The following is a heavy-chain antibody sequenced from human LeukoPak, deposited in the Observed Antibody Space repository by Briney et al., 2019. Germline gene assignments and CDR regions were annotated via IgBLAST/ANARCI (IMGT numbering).Heavy chain of an antibody. CDR3: ASIRVVVVAATSFGGSYPGTDDAFDI. V-gene: IGHV3-66*03. CDR2: TYSNGRT. CDR1: GFTVSSNY. J-gene: IGHJ3*02. D-gene: IGHD2-15*01. Sequence: GGSLRLSCAASGFTVSSNYMSWVRQAPGKGLEWVSVTYSNGRTYYADSVKGRFTISRDSSKNTLFLQMNSLRAEDTAVYYCASIRVVVVAATSFGGSYPGTDDAFDIWGQGTMVTVSS.